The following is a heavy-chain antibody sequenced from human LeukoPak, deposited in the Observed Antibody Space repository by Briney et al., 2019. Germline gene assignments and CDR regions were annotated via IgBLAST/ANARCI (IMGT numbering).Heavy chain of an antibody. V-gene: IGHV3-33*01. CDR1: GFTFSSYG. CDR3: ARGTIMITFGGVIPYYFDY. D-gene: IGHD3-16*01. J-gene: IGHJ4*02. CDR2: IWYDGSNK. Sequence: GGSLRLSCAASGFTFSSYGMHWVRQAPGKGLEWVAVIWYDGSNKYYADSVKGRFTISRDNSKNTLYLQTNSLRAEDTAVYYCARGTIMITFGGVIPYYFDYWGQGTLVTVSS.